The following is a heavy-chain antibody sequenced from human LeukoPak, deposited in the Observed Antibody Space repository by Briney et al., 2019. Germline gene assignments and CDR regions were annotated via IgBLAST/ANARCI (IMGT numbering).Heavy chain of an antibody. V-gene: IGHV3-23*01. D-gene: IGHD7-27*01. CDR3: AKANRALTGYCGFDY. J-gene: IGHJ4*02. CDR2: IGVGGTST. Sequence: QSGGSLRLYCAASGFTFTNYAMSWVRQAPGKGLEWVSGIGVGGTSTYYADSVKGRFTISRDESRNTVFLQMNSLRAEDTAVYYCAKANRALTGYCGFDYWGQGTLVTVSS. CDR1: GFTFTNYA.